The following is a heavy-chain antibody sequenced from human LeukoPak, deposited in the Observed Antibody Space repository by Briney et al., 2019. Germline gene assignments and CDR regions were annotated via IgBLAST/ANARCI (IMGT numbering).Heavy chain of an antibody. J-gene: IGHJ4*02. Sequence: GGSLRLSCAASGFTFNSYEMSWVRQAPGKGLEWVSYISTSGTTIYYADSVKGRFTISRDNAKNSLYLQMNSLRAEDTAVYYCARDAGYSSSWYDYWGQGTLVTVSS. V-gene: IGHV3-48*03. CDR2: ISTSGTTI. D-gene: IGHD6-13*01. CDR3: ARDAGYSSSWYDY. CDR1: GFTFNSYE.